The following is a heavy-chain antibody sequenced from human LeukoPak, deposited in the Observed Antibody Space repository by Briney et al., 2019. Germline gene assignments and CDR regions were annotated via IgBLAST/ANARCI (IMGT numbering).Heavy chain of an antibody. CDR2: IFHSGST. V-gene: IGHV4-4*02. J-gene: IGHJ5*02. Sequence: SETLSLTCAVSGDSISSDHWWSWVRQPPGKGLEWIGEIFHSGSTNYNPSLKSRVTISVDTSKNQFSLKLSSVTAADTAVYYCARDENGYVWGSFRAWGQGTLVTVSS. D-gene: IGHD3-16*02. CDR3: ARDENGYVWGSFRA. CDR1: GDSISSDHW.